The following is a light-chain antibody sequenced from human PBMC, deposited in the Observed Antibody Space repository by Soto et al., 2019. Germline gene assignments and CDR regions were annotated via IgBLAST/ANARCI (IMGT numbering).Light chain of an antibody. CDR3: HQDGS. CDR2: GAS. J-gene: IGKJ5*01. V-gene: IGKV3D-15*01. CDR1: ESLSTN. Sequence: EILLTQSPSTLSVSPLDLFTLSCRANESLSTNLVWYQQKPGQAPRLLIYGASTRATGVPARFSGSGSGTDFTLTISSLQSEDFAFYYCHQDGSFGRGTRLEIK.